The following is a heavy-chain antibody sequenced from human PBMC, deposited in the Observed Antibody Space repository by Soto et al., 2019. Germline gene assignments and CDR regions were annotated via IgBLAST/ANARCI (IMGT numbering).Heavy chain of an antibody. Sequence: QVQLQESGPGLVKPSETLSLTCTVSGGATSSGGYYWSWIRQHPEKGLEWIGFIHYSGSTYYNPSLKRRVTKSIDTSKNQSSLKLRSVTAADTAIYYCAGRYIGRDYRLDYWGQGTLVTVSS. J-gene: IGHJ4*02. CDR1: GGATSSGGYY. CDR3: AGRYIGRDYRLDY. V-gene: IGHV4-31*03. CDR2: IHYSGST. D-gene: IGHD5-12*01.